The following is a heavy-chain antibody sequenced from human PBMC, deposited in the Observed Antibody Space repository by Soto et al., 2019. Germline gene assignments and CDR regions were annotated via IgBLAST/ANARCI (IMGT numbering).Heavy chain of an antibody. CDR1: GGSLSSYY. V-gene: IGHV4-59*01. J-gene: IGHJ4*02. D-gene: IGHD3-10*01. CDR3: ARVRTYYYGSGSYYADFDY. Sequence: SETLSLTCAVSGGSLSSYYWSWIRQSPGKGLEWIGYIYHSGIADYNPSLKSRVSISIDTSKNQFSLNLRSVTAADTAVYYCARVRTYYYGSGSYYADFDYWGRGTPVTVSS. CDR2: IYHSGIA.